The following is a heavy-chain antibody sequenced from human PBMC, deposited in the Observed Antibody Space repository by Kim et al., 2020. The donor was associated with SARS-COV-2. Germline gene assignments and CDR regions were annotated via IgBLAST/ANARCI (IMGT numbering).Heavy chain of an antibody. D-gene: IGHD4-17*01. CDR3: ARDRRTTVHRWGGYFDY. CDR2: ISYDGSNK. J-gene: IGHJ4*02. CDR1: GFTFSSYA. V-gene: IGHV3-30*04. Sequence: GGSLRLSCAASGFTFSSYAMHWVRQAPGKGLEWVAVISYDGSNKYYADSVKGRFTISRDNSKNTLYLQMNSLRAEDTAVYYCARDRRTTVHRWGGYFDYWGQGTLVTVSS.